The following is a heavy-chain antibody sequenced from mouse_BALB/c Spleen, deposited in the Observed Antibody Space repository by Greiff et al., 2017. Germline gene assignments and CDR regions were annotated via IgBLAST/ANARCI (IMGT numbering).Heavy chain of an antibody. CDR1: GYSFTGYY. D-gene: IGHD1-1*01. V-gene: IGHV1-31*01. CDR2: INPYNGAT. Sequence: EVQLQQSGPELVKPGASVKISCKASGYSFTGYYMHWVKQSHVKSLEWIGRINPYNGATSYNQNFKDKASLTVDKSSSTAYMELHSLTSEDSAVYYCARRAYYYGSSSYYAMDYWGQGTSVTVSS. CDR3: ARRAYYYGSSSYYAMDY. J-gene: IGHJ4*01.